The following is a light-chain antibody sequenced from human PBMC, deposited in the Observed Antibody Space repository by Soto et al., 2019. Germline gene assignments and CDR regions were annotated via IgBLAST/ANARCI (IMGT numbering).Light chain of an antibody. V-gene: IGKV3-11*01. J-gene: IGKJ4*01. Sequence: EIVLTQSPATLSLSPGERATLSCRASQSVSRFLAWYQQKPGQAPRLLIYDASNRATDIPARFSGSGSGTDFTLTISSLEPEDFAVYYWQQRSNWPLTFGGGTKVEIK. CDR1: QSVSRF. CDR2: DAS. CDR3: QQRSNWPLT.